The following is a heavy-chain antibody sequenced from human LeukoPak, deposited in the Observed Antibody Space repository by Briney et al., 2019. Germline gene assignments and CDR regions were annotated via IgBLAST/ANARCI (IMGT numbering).Heavy chain of an antibody. Sequence: GGSLRLSCAASGFTFNSYNMNWVRQAPGKGLEWVGHIRRNYETAYGASVKGRFTISRDDSKNMAYLHMNSLRSEDTAFYFCARQTNSCHDYWGQGTLVTVSS. CDR1: GFTFNSYN. CDR3: ARQTNSCHDY. CDR2: IRRNYET. J-gene: IGHJ4*02. D-gene: IGHD2-2*01. V-gene: IGHV3-73*01.